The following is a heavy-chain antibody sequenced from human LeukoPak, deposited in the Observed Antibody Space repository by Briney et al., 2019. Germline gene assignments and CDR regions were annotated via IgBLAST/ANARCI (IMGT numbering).Heavy chain of an antibody. V-gene: IGHV3-48*01. CDR2: ISSSSSTI. D-gene: IGHD5-18*01. CDR1: GFTFSSYS. CDR3: ASELGYGWVSYFDY. Sequence: GGSLRLSCAASGFTFSSYSMNWVRQAPGKGLEWVSYISSSSSTIYYADSVKGRFTISRDNAKNSLYLQMNSLRAEDTAVCYCASELGYGWVSYFDYWGQGTLVTVSS. J-gene: IGHJ4*02.